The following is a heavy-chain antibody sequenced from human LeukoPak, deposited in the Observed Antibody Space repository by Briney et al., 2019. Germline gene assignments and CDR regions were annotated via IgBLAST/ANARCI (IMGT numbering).Heavy chain of an antibody. Sequence: SQTLSLTCAVSGGSISSGGYSWSWIRQPPGNGLEWIGYIYHSGSTYYNPSPKSRVTISVDRSKNQFSLKLSSVTAADTAVYYCARGRLTLDYWGQGTLVTVSS. D-gene: IGHD2-15*01. CDR3: ARGRLTLDY. V-gene: IGHV4-30-2*01. CDR2: IYHSGST. J-gene: IGHJ4*02. CDR1: GGSISSGGYS.